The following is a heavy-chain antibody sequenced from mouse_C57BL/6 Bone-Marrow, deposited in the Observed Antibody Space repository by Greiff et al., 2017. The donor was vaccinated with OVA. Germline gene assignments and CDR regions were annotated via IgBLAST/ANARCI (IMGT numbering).Heavy chain of an antibody. CDR1: GYTFTSYW. V-gene: IGHV1-74*01. CDR3: AIRAYYYGSSYVGYAMDY. CDR2: IHPSDSDT. D-gene: IGHD1-1*01. Sequence: VQLQQPGAELVKPGASVKVSCKASGYTFTSYWMHWVKQRPGQGLEWIGRIHPSDSDTNYNQKFKGKATLTVDKSSSTAYMQLSSRTSEDSAVYYCAIRAYYYGSSYVGYAMDYWGQGTSVTVSS. J-gene: IGHJ4*01.